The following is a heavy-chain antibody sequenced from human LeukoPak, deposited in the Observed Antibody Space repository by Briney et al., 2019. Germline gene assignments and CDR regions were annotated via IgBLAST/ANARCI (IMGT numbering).Heavy chain of an antibody. CDR3: ARAIYSRAWYASDI. J-gene: IGHJ3*02. V-gene: IGHV4-59*01. CDR2: IFYTGSN. CDR1: GGSISSSY. D-gene: IGHD6-19*01. Sequence: PSETLSHTCSVSGGSISSSYWSWIRQAPGKGPEWIGYIFYTGSNDYSPSLKSRVTISVDTSKNQFSLRVNSVTAADTAVYYCARAIYSRAWYASDIWGQGTVVTVSA.